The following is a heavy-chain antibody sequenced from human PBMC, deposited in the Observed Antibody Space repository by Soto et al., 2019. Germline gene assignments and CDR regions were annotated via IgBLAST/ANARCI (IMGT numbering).Heavy chain of an antibody. J-gene: IGHJ4*02. Sequence: SETLSLTCAVYGGSFSGYYWSWIRQPPGKGLEWIGEINHSGSTNYNPSLKSRVTISVDTSKNQFSLKLSSVTAADTAVYYCASKPEASDCGGDCRLEGFDYWGQGTLVTVSS. CDR1: GGSFSGYY. D-gene: IGHD2-21*02. V-gene: IGHV4-34*01. CDR2: INHSGST. CDR3: ASKPEASDCGGDCRLEGFDY.